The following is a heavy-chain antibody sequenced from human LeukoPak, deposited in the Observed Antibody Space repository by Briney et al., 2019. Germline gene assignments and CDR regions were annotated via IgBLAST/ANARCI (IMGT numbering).Heavy chain of an antibody. D-gene: IGHD3-10*01. CDR2: ISYDGSNK. CDR3: AKESKWFGELGGYFDY. CDR1: GFTFSSYG. J-gene: IGHJ4*02. V-gene: IGHV3-30*18. Sequence: GGSLRLSCAASGFTFSSYGMHWVRQAPGKGLEWVAVISYDGSNKYYADSVKGRFTISRDNSKNTLYLQMNSLRAEDTAVYYCAKESKWFGELGGYFDYWGQGTLVTVSS.